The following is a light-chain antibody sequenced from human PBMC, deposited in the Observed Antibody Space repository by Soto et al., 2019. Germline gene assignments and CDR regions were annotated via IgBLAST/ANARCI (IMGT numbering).Light chain of an antibody. V-gene: IGKV1-27*01. CDR3: KNCKFESWS. CDR1: QGISNF. CDR2: AAS. J-gene: IGKJ1*01. Sequence: DIQMTQSPSSLSASVGDRVTITCRARQGISNFLPCHQQKPGKVPKFLSYAASTLQSGVPSRFSGSGSGTDFTPKIPSLQPHDVRTYYCKNCKFESWSFGQGTQVPIE.